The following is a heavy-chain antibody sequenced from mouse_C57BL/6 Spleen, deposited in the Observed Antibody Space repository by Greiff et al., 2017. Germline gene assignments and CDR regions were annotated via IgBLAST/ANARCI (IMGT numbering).Heavy chain of an antibody. CDR1: GYTFTSYW. Sequence: VQLQQPGAELVKPGASVKMSCKASGYTFTSYWITWVKQRPGQGLEWIGDIYPGSGSTNYNEKFKSKATLTVDTSSSTAYMQLSSLTSEDSAVYYCARGATVVARDAMDYWGQGTSVTVSS. J-gene: IGHJ4*01. CDR2: IYPGSGST. V-gene: IGHV1-55*01. CDR3: ARGATVVARDAMDY. D-gene: IGHD1-1*01.